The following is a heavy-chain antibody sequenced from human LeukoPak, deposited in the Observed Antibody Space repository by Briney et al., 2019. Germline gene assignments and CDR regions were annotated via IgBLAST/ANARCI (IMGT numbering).Heavy chain of an antibody. CDR2: IRSKANSYVT. Sequence: QTGGSLRLSCAASGLSFSGSAMHWVRQASGRGLEWLGRIRSKANSYVTAYAASVNGRFIISRDDSRNTAYLQMNSLQTEDTAVYYCTRHSDKYCSGAGCYVYNFYGMDVWGQGTTVTVSS. CDR3: TRHSDKYCSGAGCYVYNFYGMDV. J-gene: IGHJ6*02. D-gene: IGHD2-15*01. CDR1: GLSFSGSA. V-gene: IGHV3-73*01.